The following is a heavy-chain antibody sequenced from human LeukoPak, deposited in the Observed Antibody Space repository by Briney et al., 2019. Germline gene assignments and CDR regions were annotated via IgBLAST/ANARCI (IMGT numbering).Heavy chain of an antibody. Sequence: GRSLRLSCAASGFTFSSYGMHWVRQAPGKGLEWVAVISYDGGNKYYADSVRGRFTISRDNSKNTLYLQMNCLRAEDTAVYYCAKDRASSGSWYFDLWGRGTLVTVSS. CDR3: AKDRASSGSWYFDL. CDR2: ISYDGGNK. V-gene: IGHV3-30*18. D-gene: IGHD2-15*01. CDR1: GFTFSSYG. J-gene: IGHJ2*01.